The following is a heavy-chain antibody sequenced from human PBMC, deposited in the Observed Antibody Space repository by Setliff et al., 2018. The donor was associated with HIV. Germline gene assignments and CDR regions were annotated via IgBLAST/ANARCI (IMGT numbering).Heavy chain of an antibody. CDR1: DGSISSSSYY. V-gene: IGHV4-39*01. D-gene: IGHD3-3*01. J-gene: IGHJ3*02. CDR3: ARQSGYTRGWDIFGLVAGSFDI. CDR2: IYYSGNT. Sequence: SETLSLTCNVSDGSISSSSYYWAWIRQPPGKGLEWIGTIYYSGNTYYRPSLKSRVTVSIDTSKNQFSLRLNSVTAADTAVYYCARQSGYTRGWDIFGLVAGSFDIWGQGT.